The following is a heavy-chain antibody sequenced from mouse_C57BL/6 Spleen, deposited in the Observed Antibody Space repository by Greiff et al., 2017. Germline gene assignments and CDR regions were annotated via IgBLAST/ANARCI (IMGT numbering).Heavy chain of an antibody. CDR1: GYTFTNYW. CDR2: IYPGGGYT. Sequence: QVQLQQSGAELVRPGTSVKMSCKASGYTFTNYWIGWAKQRPGHGLEWIGDIYPGGGYTNYNEKVKGKAKLTADKSSSTAYMQCSSLTSEDAAIYDCARSDMSYDGYYVSYWYFDVWGTGTTVTVSS. D-gene: IGHD2-3*01. J-gene: IGHJ1*03. CDR3: ARSDMSYDGYYVSYWYFDV. V-gene: IGHV1-63*01.